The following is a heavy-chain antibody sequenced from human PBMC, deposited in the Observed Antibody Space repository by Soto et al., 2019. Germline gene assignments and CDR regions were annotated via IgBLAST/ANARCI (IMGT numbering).Heavy chain of an antibody. Sequence: ASVKVSCKASGYTFTNYYMHWVRQAPGQGLERMGVIHYSGATPTYAQKFQGRVTITADESTGTAYLELSSLTSEDTAVYYCATSEGRDGYSFDYWGPGTLVTVSS. D-gene: IGHD5-12*01. V-gene: IGHV1-46*01. CDR2: IHYSGATP. J-gene: IGHJ4*02. CDR3: ATSEGRDGYSFDY. CDR1: GYTFTNYY.